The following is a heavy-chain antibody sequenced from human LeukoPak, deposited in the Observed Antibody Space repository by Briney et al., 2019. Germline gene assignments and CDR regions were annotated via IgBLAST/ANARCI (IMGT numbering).Heavy chain of an antibody. Sequence: SETLSLTCTVSGGSISSYYWSWIRQPPGKGLEWIGYIYYSGSTNYNPSLTSRVTISVDTSKNQFSLKLSSVTAADTAVYYCARQDSGSYLFDYWGQGTLVTVSS. V-gene: IGHV4-59*08. CDR2: IYYSGST. CDR1: GGSISSYY. J-gene: IGHJ4*02. CDR3: ARQDSGSYLFDY. D-gene: IGHD1-26*01.